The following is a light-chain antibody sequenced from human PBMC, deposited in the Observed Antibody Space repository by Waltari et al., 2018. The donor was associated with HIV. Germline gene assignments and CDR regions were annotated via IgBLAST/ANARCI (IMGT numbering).Light chain of an antibody. J-gene: IGKJ3*01. CDR1: QSISSY. Sequence: DIQMTQSPSSLSVSVGDRVTITCRASQSISSYLNWYQQKPGKDPKLLIYAESSLQSVVPSRFSGSGSGTDFTLTISSLHPEDFATYYCQQVPLVTFGPGTKVDIK. CDR3: QQVPLVT. CDR2: AES. V-gene: IGKV1-39*01.